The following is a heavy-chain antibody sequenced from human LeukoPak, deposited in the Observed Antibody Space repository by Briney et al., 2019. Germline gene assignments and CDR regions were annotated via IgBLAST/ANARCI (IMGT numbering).Heavy chain of an antibody. D-gene: IGHD1-26*01. Sequence: PSETLSLTCTVSGASISSSNFYWDWIRQSPRKGLEWIGNIYYGETTSYNPSFKSRVTISVDSSKNQFSLKVNSVTAADTAMYFCVRHYVLHIVGPSYWGQGILVTVSS. V-gene: IGHV4-39*01. CDR3: VRHYVLHIVGPSY. J-gene: IGHJ4*02. CDR2: IYYGETT. CDR1: GASISSSNFY.